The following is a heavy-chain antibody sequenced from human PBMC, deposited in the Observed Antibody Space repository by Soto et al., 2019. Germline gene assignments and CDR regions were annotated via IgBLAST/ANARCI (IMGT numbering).Heavy chain of an antibody. CDR1: GLTFSTYA. CDR2: ISGSGGST. Sequence: EVQLLESGGGLVQPGGSLRLSCAASGLTFSTYAMSWVRQAPGKGLEWVSAISGSGGSTYYANSVKGRFTVSRDNYKNTLYLQMSRLSAAATAVYYCAKVTDDQWGQGTLVTVSS. V-gene: IGHV3-23*01. J-gene: IGHJ4*02. CDR3: AKVTDDQ.